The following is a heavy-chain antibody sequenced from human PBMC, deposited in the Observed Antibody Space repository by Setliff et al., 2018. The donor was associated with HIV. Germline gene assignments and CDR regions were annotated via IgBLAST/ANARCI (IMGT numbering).Heavy chain of an antibody. CDR1: GYTLTELS. V-gene: IGHV1-24*01. CDR2: FDPEDGNT. J-gene: IGHJ3*02. Sequence: CKVSGYTLTELSRHWVRQAPGKGLEWMGGFDPEDGNTIYAQKFQGRVTMTADTSTDTAYMELSSLRSEDTAVYYCATVSHTNVAAHDAFDIWGQGTMVTVSS. D-gene: IGHD6-19*01. CDR3: ATVSHTNVAAHDAFDI.